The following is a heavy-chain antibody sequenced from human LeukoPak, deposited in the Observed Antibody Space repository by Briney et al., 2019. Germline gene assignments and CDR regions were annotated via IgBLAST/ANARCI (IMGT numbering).Heavy chain of an antibody. D-gene: IGHD6-13*01. CDR1: GFTFSNYG. Sequence: GGSLRLSCAASGFTFSNYGMHWVRQAPGKGLEWVAVIWYDGSNKYYADSVKGRFTISRDNSKNTLYLQMNSLRAEDTAVYYCARLGSSSWYGGFDYWGQGTLVTVSS. J-gene: IGHJ4*02. CDR2: IWYDGSNK. V-gene: IGHV3-33*01. CDR3: ARLGSSSWYGGFDY.